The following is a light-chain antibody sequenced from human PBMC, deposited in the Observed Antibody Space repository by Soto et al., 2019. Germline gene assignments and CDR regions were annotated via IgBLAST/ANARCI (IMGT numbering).Light chain of an antibody. Sequence: QSALTQPPSAAGSPGQSVTISCTGTSSDVGGYHFVSWYQHHPGKAPKLMIYEVSKRPSGVPDRFSGSKSGNTAYLTVSGLQAEDEADYYCSSFAGGSYNWVFGGGTKLTVL. V-gene: IGLV2-8*01. CDR3: SSFAGGSYNWV. CDR1: SSDVGGYHF. CDR2: EVS. J-gene: IGLJ3*02.